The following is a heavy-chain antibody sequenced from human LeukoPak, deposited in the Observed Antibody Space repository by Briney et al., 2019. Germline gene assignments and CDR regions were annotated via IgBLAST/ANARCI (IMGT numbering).Heavy chain of an antibody. CDR2: ISGSGGST. D-gene: IGHD2-2*01. J-gene: IGHJ6*02. V-gene: IGHV3-23*01. CDR1: GFTFSSYA. CDR3: AKDIVVVPAATYYYYYYGMDV. Sequence: GGSLRLSCAASGFTFSSYAMSWVRQAPGKGLEWVSAISGSGGSTYYADSVKGRFTISRDNSKNTLYLQMNSLRAEDTAVYYCAKDIVVVPAATYYYYYYGMDVWGQGTTVTVSS.